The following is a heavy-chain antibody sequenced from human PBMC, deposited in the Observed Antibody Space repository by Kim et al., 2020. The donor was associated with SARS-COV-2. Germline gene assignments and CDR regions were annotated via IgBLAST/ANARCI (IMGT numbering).Heavy chain of an antibody. CDR3: ARRTLTIFGVVSNFDY. Sequence: SETLSLTCAVYGGSFSGYYWSWIRQPPGKGLEWIGEINHSGSTNYNPSLKSRVTISVDTSKNQFSLKLSSVTAADTAVYYCARRTLTIFGVVSNFDYWGQGTLVTVSS. V-gene: IGHV4-34*01. D-gene: IGHD3-3*01. CDR2: INHSGST. J-gene: IGHJ4*02. CDR1: GGSFSGYY.